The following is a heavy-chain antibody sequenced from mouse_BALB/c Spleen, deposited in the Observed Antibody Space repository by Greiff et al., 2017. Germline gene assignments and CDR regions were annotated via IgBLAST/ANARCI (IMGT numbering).Heavy chain of an antibody. CDR3: ATLSPY. V-gene: IGHV5-17*02. CDR2: ISSGSSTI. Sequence: EVQGVESGGGLVQPGGSRKLSCAASGFTFSSFGMHWVRQAPEKGLEWVAYISSGSSTIYYADTVKGRFTISRDNPKNTLFLQMTSLRSEDTAMYYCATLSPYWGQGTLVTVSA. J-gene: IGHJ3*01. CDR1: GFTFSSFG.